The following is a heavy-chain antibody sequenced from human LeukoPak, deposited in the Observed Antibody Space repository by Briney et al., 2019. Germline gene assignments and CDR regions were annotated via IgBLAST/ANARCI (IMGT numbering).Heavy chain of an antibody. Sequence: PSETLSLTCTVSGGSISSYYWSWSRQPPGKGLEWIGDIYYSGSTNYNPSLKSRVTISVDTSKNQFSLKLSSVTAADTAVYYCARDLDGYNNWFDPWGQGTLVTVSS. CDR2: IYYSGST. CDR3: ARDLDGYNNWFDP. CDR1: GGSISSYY. J-gene: IGHJ5*02. D-gene: IGHD5-24*01. V-gene: IGHV4-59*12.